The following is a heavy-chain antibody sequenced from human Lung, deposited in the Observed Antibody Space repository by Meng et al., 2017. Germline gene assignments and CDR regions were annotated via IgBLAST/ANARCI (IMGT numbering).Heavy chain of an antibody. D-gene: IGHD6-13*01. CDR2: INPKSGDT. CDR3: ARDEDISAAGKLFGDY. V-gene: IGHV1-2*06. J-gene: IGHJ4*02. Sequence: QGELVQAGAEVKKPGASVKGSCKASGYTFPDYWLHWVRRAPGQGLEWMGRINPKSGDTHYAQRFQGRVTMTGDTSISTAYMELSGLRSDDTAMYYYARDEDISAAGKLFGDYWGQGTLVTVSS. CDR1: GYTFPDYW.